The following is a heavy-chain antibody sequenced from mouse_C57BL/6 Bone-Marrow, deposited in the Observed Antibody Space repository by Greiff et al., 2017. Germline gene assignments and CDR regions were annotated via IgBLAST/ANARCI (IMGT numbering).Heavy chain of an antibody. CDR1: GFNIKDDY. D-gene: IGHD1-1*01. V-gene: IGHV14-4*01. J-gene: IGHJ2*01. CDR2: IDPENGDT. CDR3: TIYYYGSY. Sequence: EVQLQQSGAELVRPGASVKLSCTASGFNIKDDYMHWVKQRPEQGLEWIGWIDPENGDTEYASKFQGKATITAETSSNTAYLQLSSLTSEDTAVYYCTIYYYGSYWGQGTTLTVSS.